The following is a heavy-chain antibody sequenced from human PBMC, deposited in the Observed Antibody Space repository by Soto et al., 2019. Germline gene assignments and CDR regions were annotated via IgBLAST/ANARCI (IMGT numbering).Heavy chain of an antibody. CDR2: ISSSSSTI. CDR1: GFTFSSSS. D-gene: IGHD6-19*01. CDR3: ARVHSSGWFKVDY. J-gene: IGHJ4*02. Sequence: PGGSLRLSCAASGFTFSSSSMNWVRQAPGKGPEWVSYISSSSSTINYADSVRGRFTISRDNAKNSLYLQMNSLRDEDTAVYYCARVHSSGWFKVDYWGQGTLVTVPS. V-gene: IGHV3-48*02.